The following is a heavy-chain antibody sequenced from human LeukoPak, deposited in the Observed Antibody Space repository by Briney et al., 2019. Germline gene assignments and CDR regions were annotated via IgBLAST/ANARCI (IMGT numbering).Heavy chain of an antibody. D-gene: IGHD3-10*01. CDR1: GFTFSSYD. V-gene: IGHV3-23*01. CDR2: TSGRGGDT. J-gene: IGHJ4*02. CDR3: AKAYGSGSYHSYFDY. Sequence: PGVSLRLSCAASGFTFSSYDMSWVRQAPGKGLEWVSVTSGRGGDTNYADSVKGRFTISRDNSKNTLYLQMNSLRAEDTAVFYCAKAYGSGSYHSYFDYWGQGTLVTVSS.